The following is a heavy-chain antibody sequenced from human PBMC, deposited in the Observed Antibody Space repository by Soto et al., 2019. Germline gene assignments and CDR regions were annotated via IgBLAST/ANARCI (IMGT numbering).Heavy chain of an antibody. CDR1: GYTFTSYF. CDR2: INPGAGST. J-gene: IGHJ4*02. D-gene: IGHD6-19*01. V-gene: IGHV1-46*01. CDR3: ARDRGYSSGWYEPDGGY. Sequence: ASVKVSCKASGYTFTSYFLHWVRQAPGQGLEWMGIINPGAGSTTYAQNFQGRVTMTSDTSTSTAFMELSSLRSDDTAVYYCARDRGYSSGWYEPDGGYWGQGTLVTV.